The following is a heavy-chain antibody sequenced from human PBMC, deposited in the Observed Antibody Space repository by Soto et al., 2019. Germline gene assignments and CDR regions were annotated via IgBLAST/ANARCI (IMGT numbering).Heavy chain of an antibody. J-gene: IGHJ3*01. V-gene: IGHV1-18*01. CDR3: SRDNHAGGVPTSNAFDF. CDR1: GYTFTNYG. D-gene: IGHD3-16*01. Sequence: GASVKVSCKASGYTFTNYGISWVRQTPGQGLEWMAWISAHNGNTHYAQKFQGRVTLTIDTSTSTSYMELRSLRKDDTAVYYCSRDNHAGGVPTSNAFDFWGQGTMVTVS. CDR2: ISAHNGNT.